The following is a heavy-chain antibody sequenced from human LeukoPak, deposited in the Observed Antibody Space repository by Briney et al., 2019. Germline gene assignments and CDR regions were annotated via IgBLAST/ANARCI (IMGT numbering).Heavy chain of an antibody. J-gene: IGHJ1*01. CDR1: GYTFTSYG. V-gene: IGHV1-18*01. CDR2: ISAYNGNT. Sequence: ASVTVSCKASGYTFTSYGISWVRQAPGQGLEWMGWISAYNGNTNYAQKLQGRVTMTTDTSTSTAYMELRSLRSDDTAVYYCAATYYYDNSGYYYAEYFQHWGQGTLVTVSS. D-gene: IGHD3-22*01. CDR3: AATYYYDNSGYYYAEYFQH.